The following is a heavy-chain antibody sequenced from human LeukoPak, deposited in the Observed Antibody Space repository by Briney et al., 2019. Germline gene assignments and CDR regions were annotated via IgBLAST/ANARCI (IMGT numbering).Heavy chain of an antibody. CDR2: IYYSGST. CDR3: ARGGDDYDILTGPWRYYYYGMDV. V-gene: IGHV4-59*01. D-gene: IGHD3-9*01. Sequence: PSGTLSLTCTVSGGSISSYYWSWIRQPPGKGLEWIGYIYYSGSTNYKPSLKSRVTISVDTSKNQFSLKLSSVTAADTAVYYCARGGDDYDILTGPWRYYYYGMDVWGQGTTVTVSS. J-gene: IGHJ6*02. CDR1: GGSISSYY.